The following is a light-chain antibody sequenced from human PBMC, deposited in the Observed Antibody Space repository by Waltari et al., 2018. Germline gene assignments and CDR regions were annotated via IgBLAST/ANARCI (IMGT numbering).Light chain of an antibody. CDR2: GAS. V-gene: IGKV3-20*01. J-gene: IGKJ1*01. Sequence: DIVLTQSPGTLSLSPGARATHCCRASQRVSSRFLAWYQQKPGQAPRLLIYGASSRATGIPDRFSGSGSGTDFTLTISRLEPEDFAVYYCQQYGSSPQTFGQGTNVEIK. CDR1: QRVSSRF. CDR3: QQYGSSPQT.